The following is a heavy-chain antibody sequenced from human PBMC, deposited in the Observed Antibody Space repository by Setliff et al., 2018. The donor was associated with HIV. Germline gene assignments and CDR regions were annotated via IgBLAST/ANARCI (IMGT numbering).Heavy chain of an antibody. CDR1: GDSIGTYY. Sequence: SETLSLTCTVSGDSIGTYYWSWIRQPPGKGLEWIGHIYNSESTKYNPSLKSRVTISVDTSKNQFSLKLSSVTAADTAVYYCARHVLDYNFWSGYSTQNCFDYWGQGTLVTVSS. CDR3: ARHVLDYNFWSGYSTQNCFDY. D-gene: IGHD3-3*01. V-gene: IGHV4-59*01. J-gene: IGHJ4*02. CDR2: IYNSEST.